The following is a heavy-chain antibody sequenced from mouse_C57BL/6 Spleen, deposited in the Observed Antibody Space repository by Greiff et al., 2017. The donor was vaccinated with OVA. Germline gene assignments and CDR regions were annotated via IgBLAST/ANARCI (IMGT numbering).Heavy chain of an antibody. CDR2: INPNNGGT. J-gene: IGHJ3*01. V-gene: IGHV1-26*01. CDR3: ARSPYGNPWFAY. D-gene: IGHD2-1*01. Sequence: EVQLQQSGPELVKPGASVKISCKASGYTFTDYYMNWVKQSHGKSLEWIGDINPNNGGTSSNKKFKGKATLTADKSSSTAYMQLSSLTSEDSAVYFCARSPYGNPWFAYWGQGTLVTVSA. CDR1: GYTFTDYY.